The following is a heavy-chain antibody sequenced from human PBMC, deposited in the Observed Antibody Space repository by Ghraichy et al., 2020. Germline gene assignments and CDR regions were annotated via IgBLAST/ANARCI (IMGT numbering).Heavy chain of an antibody. Sequence: GSLRLSCAASGFTFSSYEMNWVRQAPGKGLEGVSYISSSGSTIYYADSVKGRFTISRDNAKNSLYLQMNSLRAEDTAVYYCAREHYDFWSGYYPSYYYGMDVWGQGTTVTVSS. D-gene: IGHD3-3*01. J-gene: IGHJ6*02. CDR2: ISSSGSTI. V-gene: IGHV3-48*03. CDR1: GFTFSSYE. CDR3: AREHYDFWSGYYPSYYYGMDV.